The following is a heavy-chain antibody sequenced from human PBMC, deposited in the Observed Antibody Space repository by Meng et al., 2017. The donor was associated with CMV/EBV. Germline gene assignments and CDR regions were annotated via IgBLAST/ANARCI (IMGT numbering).Heavy chain of an antibody. Sequence: GGSLRLSCAASGFSFSSYWMSWVRQAPGKGLEWVANIKPDGSENYSVDSVKGRFTVSRDNAKNSLDLQMNSLRAEDTAVYYCARDLYCSSISCYTGDYFDYWGRGTLVTVSS. J-gene: IGHJ4*02. V-gene: IGHV3-7*01. CDR2: IKPDGSEN. CDR3: ARDLYCSSISCYTGDYFDY. CDR1: GFSFSSYW. D-gene: IGHD2-2*01.